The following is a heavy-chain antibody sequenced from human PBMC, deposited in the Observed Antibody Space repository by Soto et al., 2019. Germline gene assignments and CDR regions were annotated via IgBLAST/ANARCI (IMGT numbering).Heavy chain of an antibody. V-gene: IGHV1-2*04. CDR3: ARDKILKGVPAADHYYYYGMDV. Sequence: GASVKVSCKASGYTFTGYYMHWVRQAPGQGLEWMGWINPNSGGTNYAQKFQGWVTMTRDTSISTAYMELSRLRSDDTAVYYCARDKILKGVPAADHYYYYGMDVWGQGTTVTVSS. CDR2: INPNSGGT. J-gene: IGHJ6*02. D-gene: IGHD2-2*01. CDR1: GYTFTGYY.